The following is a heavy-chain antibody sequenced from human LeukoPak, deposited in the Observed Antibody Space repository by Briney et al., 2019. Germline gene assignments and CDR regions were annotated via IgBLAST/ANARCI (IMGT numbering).Heavy chain of an antibody. V-gene: IGHV3-30*02. D-gene: IGHD6-13*01. Sequence: GALRLSCAASGFTFSSYGMHWVRQAPGKGLEWVAFIRYDGSNKYYADSVRGRFTISRDNSKNTLYLQMNSLRAEDTAIYYCARDRTIAAAGTPADYWGQGTLVTVSS. CDR3: ARDRTIAAAGTPADY. CDR1: GFTFSSYG. J-gene: IGHJ4*02. CDR2: IRYDGSNK.